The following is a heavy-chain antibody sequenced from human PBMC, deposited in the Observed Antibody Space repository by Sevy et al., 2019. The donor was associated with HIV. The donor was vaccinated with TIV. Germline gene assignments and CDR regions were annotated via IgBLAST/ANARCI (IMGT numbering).Heavy chain of an antibody. CDR1: GFTFSSYS. CDR3: ARDRGGSYSPLDY. CDR2: ITGSGETI. D-gene: IGHD1-26*01. V-gene: IGHV3-48*01. J-gene: IGHJ4*02. Sequence: GGSLRLSCAASGFTFSSYSINWVCQAPGKGLEWLSFITGSGETIGYADSVKGRFTISRDNAKNSLYLQMISLRAEDTAVYFCARDRGGSYSPLDYWGQGTLVTVSS.